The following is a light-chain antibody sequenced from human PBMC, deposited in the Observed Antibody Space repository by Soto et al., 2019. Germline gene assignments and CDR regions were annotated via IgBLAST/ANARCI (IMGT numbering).Light chain of an antibody. CDR1: QSVGSN. V-gene: IGKV3-20*01. Sequence: EIVMTQSPGTLSVSPGERATISCRASQSVGSNLAWYQQKPGQAPRLLIYGASTRATGIPARFSGSGSGTDFTLTISRLEPEDFAVYYCQQYGSSPRTFGQGTKVDI. CDR2: GAS. J-gene: IGKJ1*01. CDR3: QQYGSSPRT.